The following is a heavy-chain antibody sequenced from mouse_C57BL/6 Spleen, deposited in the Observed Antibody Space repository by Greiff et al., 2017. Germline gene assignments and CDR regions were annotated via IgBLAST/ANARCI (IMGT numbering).Heavy chain of an antibody. D-gene: IGHD2-3*01. Sequence: EVMLVESGGGLVKPGGSLKLSCAASGFTFSDYGMHWVRQAPEKGLEWVAYISSGSSTIYYADTVKGRFTISRDNAKNTLFLQMTSLRSEDTAMYYCARCYGDGSYYFDYWGQGTTLTVSS. V-gene: IGHV5-17*01. CDR3: ARCYGDGSYYFDY. J-gene: IGHJ2*01. CDR2: ISSGSSTI. CDR1: GFTFSDYG.